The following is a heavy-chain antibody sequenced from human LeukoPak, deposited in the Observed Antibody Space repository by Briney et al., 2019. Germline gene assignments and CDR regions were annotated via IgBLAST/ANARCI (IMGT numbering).Heavy chain of an antibody. V-gene: IGHV3-7*01. J-gene: IGHJ4*02. Sequence: GGSLRLSCAASGFTFSSYWMSWVRQAPGKGLEWVANINQGGSEQYSVDSVKGRFTISRDNAKNSLYLQMNSLRAEDTAVYYCARDSRYYGSGSYGYWGQGTLVTVSS. CDR3: ARDSRYYGSGSYGY. D-gene: IGHD3-10*01. CDR2: INQGGSEQ. CDR1: GFTFSSYW.